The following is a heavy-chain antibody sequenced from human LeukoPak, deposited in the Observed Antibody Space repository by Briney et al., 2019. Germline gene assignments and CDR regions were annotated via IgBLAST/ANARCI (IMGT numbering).Heavy chain of an antibody. CDR3: AAHGYYDILTGYYRIAFDI. CDR1: GFTFSSYW. Sequence: GSLRLSCAASGFTFSSYWMSWIRQPPGKGLEWIGEINHSGSTNYNPSLKSRVTISVDTSKNQFSLKLSSVTAADTAVYYCAAHGYYDILTGYYRIAFDIWGQGTMVTVSS. CDR2: INHSGST. V-gene: IGHV4-34*08. J-gene: IGHJ3*02. D-gene: IGHD3-9*01.